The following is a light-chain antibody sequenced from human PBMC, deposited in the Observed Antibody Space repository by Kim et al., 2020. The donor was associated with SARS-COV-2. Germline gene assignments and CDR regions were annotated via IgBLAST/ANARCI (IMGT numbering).Light chain of an antibody. J-gene: IGLJ2*01. CDR3: NSRDSNDNVV. Sequence: ALGQTVRITCQGDSLRSYYANWDQKKPGQAPILVIYGKNNRPSGIPDRFSGSSSGNTASLTITGTQAGDEADYYCNSRDSNDNVVFGGGTQLTVL. V-gene: IGLV3-19*01. CDR2: GKN. CDR1: SLRSYY.